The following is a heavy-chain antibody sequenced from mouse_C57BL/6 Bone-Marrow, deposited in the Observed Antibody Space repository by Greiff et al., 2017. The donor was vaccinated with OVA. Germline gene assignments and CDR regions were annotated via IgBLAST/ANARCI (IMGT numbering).Heavy chain of an antibody. CDR3: ARVAD. CDR1: GYSFTGYY. V-gene: IGHV1-42*01. J-gene: IGHJ3*01. Sequence: VQLQQSGPELVKPGASVKISCKASGYSFTGYYMNWVKQSPEKSLEWIGEINPSTGGTTYNQKFKAKATLTVDKSSSTAYMQLKSLTSEDSAVYYCARVADWGQGTLVTVSA. CDR2: INPSTGGT.